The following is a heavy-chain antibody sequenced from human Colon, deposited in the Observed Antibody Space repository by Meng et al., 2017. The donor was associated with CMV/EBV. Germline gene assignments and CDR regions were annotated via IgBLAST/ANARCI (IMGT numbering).Heavy chain of an antibody. J-gene: IGHJ4*02. CDR2: ISGPSSTI. Sequence: GGSLRLSCAASGFSFGEYYMSWIRQAPGKGLEWIAYISGPSSTIYYADSVTGRFTISRDNAKNSLFLQMDSLRAEDTAVYYCARDPSSGGSDYWGQGTLVTVSS. D-gene: IGHD2-15*01. CDR1: GFSFGEYY. V-gene: IGHV3-11*01. CDR3: ARDPSSGGSDY.